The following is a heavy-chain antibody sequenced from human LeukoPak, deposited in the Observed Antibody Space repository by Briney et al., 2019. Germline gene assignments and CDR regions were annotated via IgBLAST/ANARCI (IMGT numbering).Heavy chain of an antibody. J-gene: IGHJ3*01. CDR2: IYTSGIT. CDR3: ARKDGDF. V-gene: IGHV4-4*07. Sequence: SETLSLTCTVSGVPISAYYWTWIRQPAGKGLEWIGRIYTSGITNYNPSLESRLTMSLDTSKNQISLRLSSVTAADTAVYYCARKDGDFWGQGTLVTVSS. CDR1: GVPISAYY.